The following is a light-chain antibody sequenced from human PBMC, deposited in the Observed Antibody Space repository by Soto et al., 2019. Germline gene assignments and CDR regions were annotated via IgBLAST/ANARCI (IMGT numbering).Light chain of an antibody. J-gene: IGKJ5*01. V-gene: IGKV3-20*01. CDR2: GAS. CDR3: QQYVSSPYT. Sequence: EIVLTQSPGTLSLSPGERATLSCMASQSVRSSYLAWYQQKRGLAPRLLIYGASSRATGVPDRFSGSASETDFTLSISSLVPEDSAVYYCQQYVSSPYTFGQGTRLEIK. CDR1: QSVRSSY.